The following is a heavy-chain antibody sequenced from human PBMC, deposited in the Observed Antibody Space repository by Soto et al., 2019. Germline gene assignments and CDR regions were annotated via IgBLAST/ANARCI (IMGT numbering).Heavy chain of an antibody. CDR1: GYTFTSHD. D-gene: IGHD2-2*01. V-gene: IGHV1-8*01. J-gene: IGHJ4*02. CDR2: MNPNSGNT. CDR3: ARGLGGYCSSTSCYHYFDY. Sequence: ASVKVSCKASGYTFTSHDINWVRQATGQGLEWMGWMNPNSGNTGYAQKFQGRVTMTRNTSISTAYMELSSLRSEDTAVYYCARGLGGYCSSTSCYHYFDYWGQGTLVTVSS.